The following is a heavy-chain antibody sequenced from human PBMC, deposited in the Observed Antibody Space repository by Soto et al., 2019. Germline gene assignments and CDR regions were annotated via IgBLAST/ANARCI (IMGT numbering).Heavy chain of an antibody. D-gene: IGHD3-10*01. CDR2: IYYSGST. Sequence: TLSLTCTVSGGSISSGGYYWSWIRQHPGKGLEWIGYIYYSGSTYYNPSLKSRVTISVDTSKNQFSLKLSSVTAADTAVYYCARGVTMVRGVIHTPYFDYWGQGTLVT. J-gene: IGHJ4*02. CDR1: GGSISSGGYY. V-gene: IGHV4-31*03. CDR3: ARGVTMVRGVIHTPYFDY.